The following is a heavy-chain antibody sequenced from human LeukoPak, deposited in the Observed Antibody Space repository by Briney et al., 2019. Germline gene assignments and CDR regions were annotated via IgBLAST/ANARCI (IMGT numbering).Heavy chain of an antibody. CDR1: GFTFSSYE. CDR2: ISSRGTTI. V-gene: IGHV3-48*03. J-gene: IGHJ5*02. D-gene: IGHD5-18*01. CDR3: AKDLGYSQGHGFGH. Sequence: GGSLRLSCAVSGFTFSSYEMNWVRQAPGKGLEWVSYISSRGTTIYYVDSVKGRFTISRDNSKNSLYLQMNGLRVEDTAVYYCAKDLGYSQGHGFGHWGQGTPVTVSS.